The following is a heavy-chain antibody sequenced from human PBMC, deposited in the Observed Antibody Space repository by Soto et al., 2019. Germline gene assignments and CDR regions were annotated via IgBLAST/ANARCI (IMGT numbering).Heavy chain of an antibody. CDR1: GDSISSTHW. Sequence: QVQLRQSGPRLARPSGTLSLTCVVSGDSISSTHWWTWVRQTPGTGLEWIGEVYHTGSTKYNPSLXNXAXIXXHKSNNHFSLNLKSLTAADTAVYYCATLPPRIVVTILPIPSWGQGTQVTVSS. D-gene: IGHD2-21*01. J-gene: IGHJ4*02. V-gene: IGHV4-4*02. CDR3: ATLPPRIVVTILPIPS. CDR2: VYHTGST.